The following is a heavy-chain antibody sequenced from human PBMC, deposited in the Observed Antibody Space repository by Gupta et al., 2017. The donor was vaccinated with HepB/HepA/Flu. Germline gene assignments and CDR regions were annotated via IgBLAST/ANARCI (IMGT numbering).Heavy chain of an antibody. CDR2: ISSSSSYI. CDR1: GFTFSSYS. V-gene: IGHV3-21*01. CDR3: AREGRAAAGIFDY. J-gene: IGHJ4*02. Sequence: EVQLVESGGGLVKPGGSLRLSCAASGFTFSSYSMNWVRQAPGKGREWVSSISSSSSYIYYSYAVKGRFTISRDNAKNSLYLQMNSMRDEDTAVYYCAREGRAAAGIFDYWVQGTLVTLSS. D-gene: IGHD6-13*01.